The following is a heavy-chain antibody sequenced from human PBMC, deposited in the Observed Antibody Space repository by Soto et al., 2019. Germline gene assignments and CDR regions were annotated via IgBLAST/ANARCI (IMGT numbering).Heavy chain of an antibody. D-gene: IGHD4-17*01. V-gene: IGHV3-30-3*01. CDR1: GFTFSSYA. CDR3: ARDIRTYGDYGGATDY. CDR2: ISYDGSNK. J-gene: IGHJ4*02. Sequence: GGSLRLSCAASGFTFSSYAMHWVRQAPGKGLEWVAVISYDGSNKYYADSVKGRFTISRDNSKNTLYLQMNSLRAEDTAVYYCARDIRTYGDYGGATDYWGQGTLVTVSS.